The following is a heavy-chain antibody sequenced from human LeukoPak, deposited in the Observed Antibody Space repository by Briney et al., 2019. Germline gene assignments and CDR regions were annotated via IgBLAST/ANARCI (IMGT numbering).Heavy chain of an antibody. Sequence: ASVKVSCKASGYTFTSYGISWVRQAPGQGLEWMGWISAYNGNTNYAQKLQGRVTMTTDTSTSTAYMELRSLRSDDTAVYYCARVDPDYYDSSGYYMDWGQGTLVTVSS. CDR1: GYTFTSYG. CDR2: ISAYNGNT. J-gene: IGHJ4*02. V-gene: IGHV1-18*01. CDR3: ARVDPDYYDSSGYYMD. D-gene: IGHD3-22*01.